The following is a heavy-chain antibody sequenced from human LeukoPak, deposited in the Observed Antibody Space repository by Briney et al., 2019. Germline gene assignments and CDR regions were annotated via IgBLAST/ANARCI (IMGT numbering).Heavy chain of an antibody. D-gene: IGHD2-15*01. J-gene: IGHJ4*02. Sequence: ASVKVSCKASGYTFTGFDINWVRQATGQGLEWMRWMNPNSGNTGYAQKFQGRVTFSRNTSVSTAYKELSSLRSEDTAVYYCARAANFYCTGGSCYGNWGQRTLVTVSS. CDR2: MNPNSGNT. CDR3: ARAANFYCTGGSCYGN. CDR1: GYTFTGFD. V-gene: IGHV1-8*03.